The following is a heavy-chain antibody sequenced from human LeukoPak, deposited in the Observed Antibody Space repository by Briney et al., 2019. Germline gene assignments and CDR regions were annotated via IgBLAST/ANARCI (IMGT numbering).Heavy chain of an antibody. CDR2: ISWNSGSI. CDR1: GFTFDDYA. J-gene: IGHJ3*02. V-gene: IGHV3-9*01. CDR3: AREGFAAASDI. D-gene: IGHD2-15*01. Sequence: GRSLRLSCAASGFTFDDYAMHWVRQAPGKGLEWVSGISWNSGSIGYADSVKGRFTISRDNAKNSLYLQMNSLRAEDTAVYYCAREGFAAASDIWGQGTMVTVSS.